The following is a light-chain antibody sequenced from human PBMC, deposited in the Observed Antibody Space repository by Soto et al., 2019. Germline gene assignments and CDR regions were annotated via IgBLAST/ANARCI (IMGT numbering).Light chain of an antibody. V-gene: IGKV3-20*01. Sequence: IVMTQSPATLSVSSGERATLSCRASQSVRSDLAWYHQKPGQAPRLLLYGASNRATGIPDRFSGSGSGTDFTLTISRMEPEDFAVYYCQHYGSSGTFGQGTKVDIK. J-gene: IGKJ1*01. CDR3: QHYGSSGT. CDR2: GAS. CDR1: QSVRSD.